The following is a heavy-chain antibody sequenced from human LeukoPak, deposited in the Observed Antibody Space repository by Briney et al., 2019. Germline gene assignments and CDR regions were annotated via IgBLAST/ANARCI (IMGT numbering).Heavy chain of an antibody. V-gene: IGHV4-39*01. J-gene: IGHJ4*02. CDR1: GGSIGFTTYY. CDR2: IYYSGST. CDR3: ARLFDY. Sequence: SETLSLTCTVSGGSIGFTTYYWGWIRQPPGKGLEWIGSIYYSGSTDYNPSLKSRFTISVAPSKNQFSLNLRSVTAADTAVYYCARLFDYWGQGTLVTVSS.